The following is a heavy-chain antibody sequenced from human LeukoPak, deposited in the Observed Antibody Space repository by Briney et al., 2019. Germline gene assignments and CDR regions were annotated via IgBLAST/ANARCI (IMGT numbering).Heavy chain of an antibody. V-gene: IGHV3-23*01. J-gene: IGHJ4*02. CDR3: AKDKVVVVTAIPSY. Sequence: GGSLRLSCAASGFTFSSYAMSWVRQASGKGLEWVSAISGSGGSTYYADSVKGRFTITGDNSKNTLYLQMNSLRAEDTAVYYCAKDKVVVVTAIPSYWGQGTLVTVSS. CDR2: ISGSGGST. CDR1: GFTFSSYA. D-gene: IGHD2-21*02.